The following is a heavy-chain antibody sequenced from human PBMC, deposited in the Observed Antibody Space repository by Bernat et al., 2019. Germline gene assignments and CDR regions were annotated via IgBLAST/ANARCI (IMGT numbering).Heavy chain of an antibody. CDR1: GFTFRSYG. D-gene: IGHD6-13*01. Sequence: QVQLVESVVGVVQYGVSLRLSCAASGFTFRSYGMDWFRQAPGKGLDWVAFIRNVGNKIYYRDSVKGRFTISRDNSKNTLYLQMDSLRAEDTAVYYCARSNPADYWGRGTLVTVSS. V-gene: IGHV3-30*02. J-gene: IGHJ4*02. CDR2: IRNVGNKI. CDR3: ARSNPADY.